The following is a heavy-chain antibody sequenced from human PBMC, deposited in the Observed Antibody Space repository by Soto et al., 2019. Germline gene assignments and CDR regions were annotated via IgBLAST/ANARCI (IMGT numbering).Heavy chain of an antibody. CDR2: IYYSGST. CDR3: ARTLGGLPFWYFDL. V-gene: IGHV4-39*01. Sequence: QLQLQESGPGLVKPSETLSLTCTVSGGSISSSSYYWGWIRQPPGKGLEWIGSIYYSGSTYYNPTLKSRVTISVDTSKIQFSLQRSSLTAADTAVYYCARTLGGLPFWYFDLWGRGTLVTVSS. D-gene: IGHD1-26*01. J-gene: IGHJ2*01. CDR1: GGSISSSSYY.